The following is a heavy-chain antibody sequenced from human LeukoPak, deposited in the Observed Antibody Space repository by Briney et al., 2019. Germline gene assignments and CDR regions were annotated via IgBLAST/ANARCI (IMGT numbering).Heavy chain of an antibody. CDR2: IYYSGGT. D-gene: IGHD3-3*01. J-gene: IGHJ4*02. V-gene: IGHV4-59*01. Sequence: SETLSLTCTVSGGAISSYYWSWIQQPPGKGLEWIGYIYYSGGTNYNPSLKSRVTISVDTAKNQFSLKLSSVTAADTAVYYCASYDFWSGYFDYWGQGTLVTVSS. CDR1: GGAISSYY. CDR3: ASYDFWSGYFDY.